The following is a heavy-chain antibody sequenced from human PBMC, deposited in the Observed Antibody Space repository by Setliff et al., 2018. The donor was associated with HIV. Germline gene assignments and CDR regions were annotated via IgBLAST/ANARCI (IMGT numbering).Heavy chain of an antibody. CDR1: GYSIRDNFF. J-gene: IGHJ4*02. CDR2: IFYTGTT. V-gene: IGHV4-38-2*01. Sequence: SETLSLTCAVSGYSIRDNFFWGWVRQPPGKGLEWIGSIFYTGTTYYNPSLKSRVTMSADTSKNQFSLKLSSVTAADTAVYYCASSPDYWGQGILVTVSS. CDR3: ASSPDY.